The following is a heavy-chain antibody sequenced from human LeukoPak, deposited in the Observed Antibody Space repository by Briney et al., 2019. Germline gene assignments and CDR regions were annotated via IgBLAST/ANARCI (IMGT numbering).Heavy chain of an antibody. J-gene: IGHJ4*02. D-gene: IGHD3-22*01. V-gene: IGHV3-21*01. CDR2: ISSSSSYI. Sequence: GGSLRLSCAASGFTFSSYSMNWVRQAPGKGLEWVSSISSSSSYIYYADSVKGRFTISRDNAKNSLYLQMNSLRAEDTAVYYCARDLENYYDSSSYYYVGYFDYWGQGTLVTVSS. CDR3: ARDLENYYDSSSYYYVGYFDY. CDR1: GFTFSSYS.